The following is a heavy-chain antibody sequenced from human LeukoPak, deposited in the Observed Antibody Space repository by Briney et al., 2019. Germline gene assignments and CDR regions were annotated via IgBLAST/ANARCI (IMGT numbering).Heavy chain of an antibody. D-gene: IGHD3-22*01. CDR1: GFTFSSYT. Sequence: GGSLRLSCAASGFTFSSYTMNWVRQAPGKGLEWVSSISSISTYIYYADSVKGRFTISRDNAKNSLYLQMNSLRAEDTAVYYCARWYGYYYAFDIWGQGTMVTVSS. CDR3: ARWYGYYYAFDI. CDR2: ISSISTYI. J-gene: IGHJ3*02. V-gene: IGHV3-21*01.